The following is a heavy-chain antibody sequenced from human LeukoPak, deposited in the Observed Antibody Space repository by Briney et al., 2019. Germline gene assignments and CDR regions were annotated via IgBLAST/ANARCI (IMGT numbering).Heavy chain of an antibody. Sequence: SETLSLTCTVSGASISGSSSYWGWIRQPPGKGLEWIGTIYYSGSTYYSPSLKSRVTISVDTPKNQFSLKLTSVTAADTAVYYCARTNYGDYPLDYWGQGTLVTVSS. CDR1: GASISGSSSY. J-gene: IGHJ4*02. D-gene: IGHD4-17*01. V-gene: IGHV4-39*01. CDR3: ARTNYGDYPLDY. CDR2: IYYSGST.